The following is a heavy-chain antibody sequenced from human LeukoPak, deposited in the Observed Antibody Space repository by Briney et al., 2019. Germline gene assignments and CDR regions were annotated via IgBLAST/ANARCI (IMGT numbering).Heavy chain of an antibody. CDR1: GFTFSSYG. Sequence: PGGSLRLSCAASGFTFSSYGMSWVRQAPGKGLEWVSAISGSGGSTYYADSVKGRFTISRDNSKNTLYLQMNSLRAEDTAVYYCAKTSTDIVVVPAAHFDYWGQGTLVTVSS. D-gene: IGHD2-2*01. V-gene: IGHV3-23*01. CDR3: AKTSTDIVVVPAAHFDY. J-gene: IGHJ4*02. CDR2: ISGSGGST.